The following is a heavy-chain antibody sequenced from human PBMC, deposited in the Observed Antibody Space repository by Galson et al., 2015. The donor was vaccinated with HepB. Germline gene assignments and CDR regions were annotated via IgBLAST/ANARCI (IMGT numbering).Heavy chain of an antibody. CDR3: AKDLSTSIGGTYLYALDI. Sequence: SLRLSCAASGITFRNYAMSWVRQAPGKGLEWVASISGSGGSTYYADSVKGRFTISRDNSKNTLYLQMNSLRAADTAVYYCAKDLSTSIGGTYLYALDIWGQGTMVTVSS. V-gene: IGHV3-23*01. J-gene: IGHJ3*02. CDR2: ISGSGGST. D-gene: IGHD1-26*01. CDR1: GITFRNYA.